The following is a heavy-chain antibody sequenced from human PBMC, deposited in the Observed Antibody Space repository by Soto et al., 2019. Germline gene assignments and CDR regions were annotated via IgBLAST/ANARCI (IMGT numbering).Heavy chain of an antibody. D-gene: IGHD3-22*01. CDR3: ARTDAMIEGGREDY. V-gene: IGHV3-11*05. J-gene: IGHJ4*02. Sequence: QVQLVESGGGLVKPGGFLRLSCAASGFTFSDYYMSWIRQAPGKGLEWVSYISSSSSYTNYADSVKGRFTISRDNAKNSLYLQMNSLRAEDTAVYYCARTDAMIEGGREDYWGQGTLVTVSS. CDR1: GFTFSDYY. CDR2: ISSSSSYT.